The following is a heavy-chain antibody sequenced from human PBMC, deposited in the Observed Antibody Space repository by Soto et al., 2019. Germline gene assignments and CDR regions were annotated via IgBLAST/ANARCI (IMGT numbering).Heavy chain of an antibody. CDR3: AKDRNDILTGYYKEDAFDI. CDR2: ISWNSGSI. Sequence: GGSLRLSCAASGFTFDDYAMHWVRQAPGKGLEWVSGISWNSGSIGYADSVKGRFTISRDNAKNSLYLQMNSLRAEDTALYYCAKDRNDILTGYYKEDAFDIWGQGTMVTVS. V-gene: IGHV3-9*01. D-gene: IGHD3-9*01. J-gene: IGHJ3*02. CDR1: GFTFDDYA.